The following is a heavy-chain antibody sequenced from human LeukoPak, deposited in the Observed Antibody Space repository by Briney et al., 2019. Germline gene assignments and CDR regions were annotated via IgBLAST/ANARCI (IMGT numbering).Heavy chain of an antibody. CDR2: VYYNGNT. Sequence: SETLSLTCTVSGGSISSYYWSWIRQPPGKGLEWIGYVYYNGNTNYNPSLKSRVTISVDTSKNQFSLKLSSVTAADTAVYYCASLDSSGSLDYWGQGTLVTVSS. CDR3: ASLDSSGSLDY. V-gene: IGHV4-59*08. CDR1: GGSISSYY. D-gene: IGHD3-22*01. J-gene: IGHJ4*02.